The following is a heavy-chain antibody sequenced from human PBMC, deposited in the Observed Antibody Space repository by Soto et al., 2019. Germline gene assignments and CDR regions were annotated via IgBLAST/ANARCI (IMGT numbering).Heavy chain of an antibody. J-gene: IGHJ4*02. CDR3: ARDERCLTFWSGYIDY. D-gene: IGHD3-3*01. CDR2: ISAYNGNT. CDR1: GYTFTSYG. V-gene: IGHV1-18*01. Sequence: ASVKVSCKASGYTFTSYGISWVRQAPGQGLEWMGWISAYNGNTNYAQKLQGRVTMTTDTSTSTAYMELRSLRSDDTAVYYCARDERCLTFWSGYIDYSAQGTLVTVSS.